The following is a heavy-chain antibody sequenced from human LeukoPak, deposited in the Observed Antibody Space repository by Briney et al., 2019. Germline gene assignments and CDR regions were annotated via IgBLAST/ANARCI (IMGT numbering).Heavy chain of an antibody. CDR1: GFTFSSHA. V-gene: IGHV3-64*04. CDR3: AKDRRLPWDYFDS. Sequence: PGGSLRLSCSASGFTFSSHAMHWVRQAPGKGLEYVSAISSNGGSTYYADSVKGRFTISRDNSKNTLYLQMHSLRAEDTAIYYCAKDRRLPWDYFDSWGQGTQVTVSS. J-gene: IGHJ4*02. D-gene: IGHD5-12*01. CDR2: ISSNGGST.